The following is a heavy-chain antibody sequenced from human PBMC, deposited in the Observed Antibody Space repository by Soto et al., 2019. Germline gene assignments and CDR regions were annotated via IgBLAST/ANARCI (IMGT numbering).Heavy chain of an antibody. CDR2: INPSGSIT. D-gene: IGHD3-3*01. CDR1: GYTFDRYY. V-gene: IGHV1-46*02. J-gene: IGHJ6*02. CDR3: TRGSLLEWSCMDD. Sequence: VSVKVSCKASGYTFDRYYMHWVRQAPGQGLEWMGMINPSGSITSYAQKFQGRVTMTRDTSPRTLSLELTSLRSEHTAVYYGTRGSLLEWSCMDDCGQGPTGTVAS.